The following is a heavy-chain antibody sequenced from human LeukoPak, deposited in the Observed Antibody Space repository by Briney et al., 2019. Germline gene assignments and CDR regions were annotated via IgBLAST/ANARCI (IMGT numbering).Heavy chain of an antibody. CDR3: ARGPLIAAAGTW. V-gene: IGHV3-7*03. D-gene: IGHD6-13*01. CDR1: GASIDSHSW. J-gene: IGHJ4*02. Sequence: GTLSLTCAVSGASIDSHSWWSWVRQAPGEGLEWVAKINQDGTEKAYVDSVRGRFTISRDNAKNSLFLQMNSLRAEDTAVYYCARGPLIAAAGTWWGQGTLVTVSS. CDR2: INQDGTEK.